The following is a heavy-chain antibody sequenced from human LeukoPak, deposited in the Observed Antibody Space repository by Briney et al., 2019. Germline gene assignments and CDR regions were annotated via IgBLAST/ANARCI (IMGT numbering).Heavy chain of an antibody. CDR1: GFTFSSYS. V-gene: IGHV3-21*01. D-gene: IGHD6-13*01. Sequence: GGSLRLSCAASGFTFSSYSMNWVRQAPGKGLEWVSSISSSSSYIYYADSVKGRFTISRDNAKNSLYLQMNSLRAEDTAVYYCARLIPAGYSSSWYSFDYWGQGTLVTVSS. CDR3: ARLIPAGYSSSWYSFDY. CDR2: ISSSSSYI. J-gene: IGHJ4*02.